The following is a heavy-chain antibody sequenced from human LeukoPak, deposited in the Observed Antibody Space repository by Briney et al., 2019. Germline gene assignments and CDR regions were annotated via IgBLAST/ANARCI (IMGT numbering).Heavy chain of an antibody. Sequence: SETLSLTCTVSADSINTYYWSWIRQPPGKGLEWIGNIHHSGRTNYNPSFKSRVTISVDTPKNQFSLKLDSVTAADTAVYYCARPRDGYNFGAFDLWGQGTLVSVSS. V-gene: IGHV4-59*08. D-gene: IGHD5-24*01. J-gene: IGHJ3*01. CDR2: IHHSGRT. CDR3: ARPRDGYNFGAFDL. CDR1: ADSINTYY.